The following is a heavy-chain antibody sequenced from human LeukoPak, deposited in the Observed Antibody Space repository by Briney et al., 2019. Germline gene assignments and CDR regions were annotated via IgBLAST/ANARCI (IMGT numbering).Heavy chain of an antibody. V-gene: IGHV3-11*01. CDR2: ISSSGSSI. D-gene: IGHD3-10*01. Sequence: PGGSLRLSCAASGFTFSDYYMTWIRQAPGKGLEWVSYISSSGSSIYYADSVKGRFTISRDNAKNSLFLQMNSLRAEDTAVYYCARDRGGGSSPFDHWGQGTLVTVSS. CDR1: GFTFSDYY. CDR3: ARDRGGGSSPFDH. J-gene: IGHJ4*02.